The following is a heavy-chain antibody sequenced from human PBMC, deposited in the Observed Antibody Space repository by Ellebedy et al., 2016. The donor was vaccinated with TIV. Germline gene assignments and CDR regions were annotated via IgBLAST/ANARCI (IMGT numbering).Heavy chain of an antibody. CDR3: ARNRYDISGYYEHFDY. V-gene: IGHV1-2*02. Sequence: ASVKVSXXASGYTFTAYYMHWVRQPPAQGLEWMGWIDHNSGGPNYAQMFQGRVTMTRDTSISTAYMELSRLRSDDTAVYFCARNRYDISGYYEHFDYWGQGTLVTVSS. CDR1: GYTFTAYY. J-gene: IGHJ4*02. CDR2: IDHNSGGP. D-gene: IGHD3-22*01.